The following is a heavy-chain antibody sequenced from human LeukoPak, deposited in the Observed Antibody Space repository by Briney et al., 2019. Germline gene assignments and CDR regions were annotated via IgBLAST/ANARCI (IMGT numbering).Heavy chain of an antibody. CDR3: ARDRTSGYYHMDV. V-gene: IGHV3-33*01. Sequence: GGSLRLSCAASGFSFSSYGMHWVRQAPGKGLEWVAVIWTDGISKYYVDSVKGRSTISRDNSKNTLYLQMSSLRVEDTAVYYCARDRTSGYYHMDVWGQGTTVTVSS. J-gene: IGHJ6*02. CDR1: GFSFSSYG. D-gene: IGHD6-19*01. CDR2: IWTDGISK.